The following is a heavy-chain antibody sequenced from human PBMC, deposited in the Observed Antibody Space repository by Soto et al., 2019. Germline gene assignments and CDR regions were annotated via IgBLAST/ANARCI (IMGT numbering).Heavy chain of an antibody. CDR2: VRGRGTTT. CDR1: GFTFSDYA. V-gene: IGHV3-23*01. D-gene: IGHD2-21*02. CDR3: AKDSQPVPYCEDDCYRDF. J-gene: IGHJ4*02. Sequence: EVQLLESGGDLVQPGGSLRLSCAASGFTFSDYAMSWVRQAPGKGLEWISSVRGRGTTTYNADSVRGRFTISRDNSKHTLYLQMSSRRAEDTAVYYCAKDSQPVPYCEDDCYRDFWGKGTRVTVSS.